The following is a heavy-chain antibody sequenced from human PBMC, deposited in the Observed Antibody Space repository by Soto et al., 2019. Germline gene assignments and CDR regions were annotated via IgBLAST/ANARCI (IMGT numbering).Heavy chain of an antibody. V-gene: IGHV3-23*01. CDR1: GFTFSSYA. D-gene: IGHD3-10*01. CDR2: ISGSGGST. J-gene: IGHJ6*02. Sequence: EVQLLESGGGLVQPGGSLRLSCAASGFTFSSYAMSWVRQAPGKRLEWVSAISGSGGSTYYAESVKGRFTISRDNTTNTLYLQMHRLGAEDTAVYYCANERWLGEYPEPYYGMDVWGQGTTVTFSS. CDR3: ANERWLGEYPEPYYGMDV.